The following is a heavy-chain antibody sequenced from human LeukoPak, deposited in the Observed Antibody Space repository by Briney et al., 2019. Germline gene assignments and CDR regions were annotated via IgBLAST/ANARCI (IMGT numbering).Heavy chain of an antibody. D-gene: IGHD3-9*01. CDR3: ASQFLLPFDY. Sequence: SVKVSCKASGGTFSNYAISWVRQAHGQGLEWMGRTIPILGIAKYAQKFQGRLTITADTSTSTVYMQLTNLRSDDTAVYYCASQFLLPFDYWGRGTLVTVSS. CDR1: GGTFSNYA. J-gene: IGHJ4*02. CDR2: TIPILGIA. V-gene: IGHV1-69*04.